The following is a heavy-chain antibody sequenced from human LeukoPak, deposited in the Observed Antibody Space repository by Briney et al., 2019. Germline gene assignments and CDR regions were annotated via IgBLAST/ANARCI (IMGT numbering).Heavy chain of an antibody. V-gene: IGHV4-59*12. D-gene: IGHD4-23*01. CDR3: ARRWVVISY. CDR1: GVSNSSNY. Sequence: SETLSLTCTVSGVSNSSNYWSWIRQPPGKGLEWIGYIYYSGSTNYNPSLKSRVTISVDTSKNQFSLKLSSVTAADTAVYYCARRWVVISYWGQGTLVTVSS. J-gene: IGHJ4*02. CDR2: IYYSGST.